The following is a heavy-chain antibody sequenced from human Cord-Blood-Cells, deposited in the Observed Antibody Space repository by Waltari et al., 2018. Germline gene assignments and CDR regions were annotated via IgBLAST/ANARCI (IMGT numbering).Heavy chain of an antibody. J-gene: IGHJ4*02. CDR3: ARQRRFASGPTVATIDY. V-gene: IGHV4-39*01. D-gene: IGHD5-12*01. Sequence: QLQLQESGPGLVKPSETLSLTCTVSGGSIRSSSYYWGWIRQPPGKGQEWIGSIYYSGSTYYNPSLKSRVTISVDTSKNQFSLKLSSVTAADTAVYYCARQRRFASGPTVATIDYWGQGTLVTVSS. CDR1: GGSIRSSSYY. CDR2: IYYSGST.